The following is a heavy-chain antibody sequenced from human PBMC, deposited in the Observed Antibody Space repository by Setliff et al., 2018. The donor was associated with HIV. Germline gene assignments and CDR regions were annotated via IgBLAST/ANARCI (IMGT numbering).Heavy chain of an antibody. CDR2: FYYSGST. CDR3: AAATTLLSPRA. Sequence: SETLSLTCVVSGDSISRSRYYWGWIRQPPGKGLEWIGSFYYSGSTSYNPSLKSRVIISVDKSKNQFSLKLISLTAADTAKYFCAAATTLLSPRAWGQGTLVTVSS. D-gene: IGHD2-15*01. V-gene: IGHV4-39*07. J-gene: IGHJ5*02. CDR1: GDSISRSRYY.